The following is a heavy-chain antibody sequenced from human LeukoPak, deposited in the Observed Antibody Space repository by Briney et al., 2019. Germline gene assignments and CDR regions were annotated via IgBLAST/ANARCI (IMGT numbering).Heavy chain of an antibody. J-gene: IGHJ5*02. V-gene: IGHV4-31*03. Sequence: PSETLSLTCSVSGGSIRSNFWSWIRQHPGKGLEWIGYIYYSGSTYYNPSLKSRVTISVDTSKNQFSLKLSSVTAADTAVYYCARVKSGWFDPWGQGTLVTVSS. CDR2: IYYSGST. CDR1: GGSIRSNF. D-gene: IGHD1-14*01. CDR3: ARVKSGWFDP.